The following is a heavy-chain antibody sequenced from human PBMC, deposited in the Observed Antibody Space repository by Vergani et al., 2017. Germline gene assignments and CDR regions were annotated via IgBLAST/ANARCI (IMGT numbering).Heavy chain of an antibody. CDR3: ARDWGPWDIVVVGNY. J-gene: IGHJ4*02. CDR1: GFTFSSYA. V-gene: IGHV3-30-3*01. Sequence: QVQLVESGGGVVQPGRSLRLSCAASGFTFSSYAMHWVRQAPGKGLEWVAVISYDGSNKYYADSVKGRFTISRDNSKNTLYQQMNSLRAEDTAVYYCARDWGPWDIVVVGNYWGQGTLVTVSS. CDR2: ISYDGSNK. D-gene: IGHD2-2*01.